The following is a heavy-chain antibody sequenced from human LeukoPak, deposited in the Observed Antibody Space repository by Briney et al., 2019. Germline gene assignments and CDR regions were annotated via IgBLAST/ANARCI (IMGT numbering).Heavy chain of an antibody. CDR2: ISNSGVTT. D-gene: IGHD4-23*01. J-gene: IGHJ4*02. V-gene: IGHV3-23*01. CDR3: AKGARGVTPAYYSDY. CDR1: GFSFSSYA. Sequence: PGGSLRLSCAASGFSFSSYAMSWVRQAPGKGLEWVSSISNSGVTTYYADSVKGRFTLSRDNSKNTLYLQMNSLRAGDTAVYYCAKGARGVTPAYYSDYWGQGILVTVSS.